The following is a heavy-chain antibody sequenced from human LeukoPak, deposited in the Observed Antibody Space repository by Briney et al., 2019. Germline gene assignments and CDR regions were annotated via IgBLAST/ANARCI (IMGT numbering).Heavy chain of an antibody. CDR1: GFSFSTYE. J-gene: IGHJ4*02. CDR2: ISSSGSTV. D-gene: IGHD6-19*01. Sequence: GGSLRLSCAVSGFSFSTYEMHWVRQAPGKGLEWVSDISSSGSTVYYADSVKDRFTTSRDNANNYLYLQMQSLRAEHTAVYYCSLLAVASPQDYWGQGTLVTVSS. CDR3: SLLAVASPQDY. V-gene: IGHV3-48*03.